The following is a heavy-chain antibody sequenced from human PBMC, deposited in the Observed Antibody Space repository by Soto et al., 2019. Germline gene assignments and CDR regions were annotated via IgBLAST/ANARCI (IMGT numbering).Heavy chain of an antibody. CDR3: ARDHRGGANPYFDY. V-gene: IGHV1-18*04. CDR2: ISADNGNT. J-gene: IGHJ4*02. D-gene: IGHD1-26*01. Sequence: QVQLVQSGPEVKKPGASVKVSCKASGYNFAAYGVSWVRQAPGQGLEWMGWISADNGNTNYAQKFQGRVTMTTDTSTSTAYMELRSLRSDDTAVYYCARDHRGGANPYFDYWGQGTLVTVSS. CDR1: GYNFAAYG.